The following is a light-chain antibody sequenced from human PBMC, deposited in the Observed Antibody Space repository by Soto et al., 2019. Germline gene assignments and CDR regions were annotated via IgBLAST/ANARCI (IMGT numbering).Light chain of an antibody. Sequence: QAVVTQEPSLIVSPGGTVTLTCGSSTGTVTGGHYPYWFQQKPGQAPRTLIYDTNNKLSWTPARFSGSLLGGKAALTLSGAQPDDEADYYCLLSYSGARVFGGGTSSPS. CDR2: DTN. V-gene: IGLV7-46*01. CDR3: LLSYSGARV. J-gene: IGLJ3*02. CDR1: TGTVTGGHY.